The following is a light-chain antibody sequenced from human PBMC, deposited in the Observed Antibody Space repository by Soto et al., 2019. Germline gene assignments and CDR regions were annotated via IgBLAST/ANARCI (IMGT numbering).Light chain of an antibody. J-gene: IGKJ5*01. V-gene: IGKV1-33*01. CDR1: QDISNY. CDR2: DAS. CDR3: QQYDNLPIT. Sequence: DIQLTQSPSSLSASVGGRVTIACQASQDISNYLNWYQQKPGKAPKLLIYDASNLETGVPSRFSGSGSGTDFTFTISSLQPEDIATYYCQQYDNLPITFGQGTQLEIK.